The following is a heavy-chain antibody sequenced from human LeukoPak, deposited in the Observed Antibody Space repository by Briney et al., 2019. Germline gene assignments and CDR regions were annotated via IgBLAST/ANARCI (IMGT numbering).Heavy chain of an antibody. D-gene: IGHD2-15*01. CDR1: GYTFTSYA. CDR3: ARKADCSGGSCYSPAGY. J-gene: IGHJ4*02. V-gene: IGHV1-3*01. Sequence: ASVKVSCKASGYTFTSYAMHWVRQAPGQRLEWMGSINAGNGNTKYSQKFQGRVTITRDTSASTAYMELSSLRSEDTAVYYCARKADCSGGSCYSPAGYWGQGTLVTVSS. CDR2: INAGNGNT.